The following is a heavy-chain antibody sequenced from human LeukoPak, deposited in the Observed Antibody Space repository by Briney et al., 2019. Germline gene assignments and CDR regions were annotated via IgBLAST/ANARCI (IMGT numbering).Heavy chain of an antibody. D-gene: IGHD1-26*01. Sequence: SDTLSLICTVCGRSLSSYYWSWMRQPAGKGLEWIGRIYSSGSTNYNPSLKSRVTLPVDTYKNHFSLQVRSETPGHPAVFYCGRDGDSGSYIDYWGQGTLVTVCS. J-gene: IGHJ4*02. CDR1: GRSLSSYY. V-gene: IGHV4-4*07. CDR3: GRDGDSGSYIDY. CDR2: IYSSGST.